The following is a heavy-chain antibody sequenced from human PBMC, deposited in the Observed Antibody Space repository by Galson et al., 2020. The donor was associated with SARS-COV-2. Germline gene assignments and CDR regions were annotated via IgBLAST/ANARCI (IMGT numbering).Heavy chain of an antibody. D-gene: IGHD6-13*01. CDR3: ARGSEGSSSWYRVPGYYYGMDV. Sequence: SETLSLTCTVSGGSISSSSYYWGWIRQPPGKGLEWIGSIYYSGSTYYNPSLKSRVTISVDTSKNQFSLKLSSVTAADTAGYYCARGSEGSSSWYRVPGYYYGMDVWGQGTTVTVSS. V-gene: IGHV4-39*07. J-gene: IGHJ6*01. CDR1: GGSISSSSYY. CDR2: IYYSGST.